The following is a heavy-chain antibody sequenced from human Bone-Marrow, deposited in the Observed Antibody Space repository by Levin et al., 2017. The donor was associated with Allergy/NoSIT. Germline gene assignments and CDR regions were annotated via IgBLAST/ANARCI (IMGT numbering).Heavy chain of an antibody. J-gene: IGHJ4*02. CDR1: GFTLSNFA. Sequence: LAGGSLRLSCEASGFTLSNFAMSWVRQAPGKGLEWVSTIMPGEGATYYTDSVRGRFAVSRDNSENTLSLEMNSLRAEDTAVYYCTTQNFDFWGQGTLVTVSS. CDR3: TTQNFDF. CDR2: IMPGEGAT. V-gene: IGHV3-23*01.